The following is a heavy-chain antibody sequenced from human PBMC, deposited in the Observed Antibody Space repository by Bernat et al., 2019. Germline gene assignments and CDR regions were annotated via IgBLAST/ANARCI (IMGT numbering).Heavy chain of an antibody. CDR2: IYYSGST. V-gene: IGHV4-59*01. J-gene: IGHJ4*02. Sequence: QVQLQESGPGLVKPSETLSLTCTVSGGSISSYYWSWIRQPPGKGLEWIGYIYYSGSTNYNPSLKSRVTISVDTSKNQFSLKLSSVTAADTAVYYCARGALGYYGSSGYFGAADWGQGTLVTVSS. CDR1: GGSISSYY. D-gene: IGHD3-22*01. CDR3: ARGALGYYGSSGYFGAAD.